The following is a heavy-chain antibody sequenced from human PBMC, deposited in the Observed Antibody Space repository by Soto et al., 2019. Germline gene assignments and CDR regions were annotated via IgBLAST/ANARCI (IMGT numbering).Heavy chain of an antibody. CDR3: AKGANYVGLFDS. CDR2: ISGGGIT. D-gene: IGHD3-16*01. J-gene: IGHJ5*01. V-gene: IGHV3-23*01. Sequence: EVQLFESGGGLVQPGGSLRLSCAASGFTFSSFAMSWVHQATGKGLEWVSVISGGGITHYSNSVKGRFTISRDNSKNMVYLEMTTLRAEDTALYYCAKGANYVGLFDSWGQGTLVTVST. CDR1: GFTFSSFA.